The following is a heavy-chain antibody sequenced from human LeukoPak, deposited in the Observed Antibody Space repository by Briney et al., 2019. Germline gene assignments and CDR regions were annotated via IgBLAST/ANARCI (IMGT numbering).Heavy chain of an antibody. D-gene: IGHD3-10*01. V-gene: IGHV4-39*01. CDR2: MYYSGST. Sequence: SETLSLTCTVSGDSISSRSCVWDWIRQSPGKGLEWIGSMYYSGSTYYSPSLKSRVTMSIDTAENQFSLKLTSVTAADTAVYYCARHYGPWGQGTLVTVSS. CDR3: ARHYGP. J-gene: IGHJ5*02. CDR1: GDSISSRSCV.